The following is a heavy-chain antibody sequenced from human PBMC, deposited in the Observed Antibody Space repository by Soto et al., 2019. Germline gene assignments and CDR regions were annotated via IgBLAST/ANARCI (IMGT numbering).Heavy chain of an antibody. CDR3: ATSRGGRRMGNSSSWTFDY. CDR1: GDSVSSNSAA. D-gene: IGHD6-13*01. CDR2: TYYRSKWYN. V-gene: IGHV6-1*01. Sequence: QVPLQQSGPGLVKPSQTLSLTCAISGDSVSSNSAAWNWIRQSPSRGLEWLGRTYYRSKWYNDYAVSVKSRVTINPDTSKNQFSLQLNSVTPEDTAVYYCATSRGGRRMGNSSSWTFDYWGQGTLVTVSS. J-gene: IGHJ4*02.